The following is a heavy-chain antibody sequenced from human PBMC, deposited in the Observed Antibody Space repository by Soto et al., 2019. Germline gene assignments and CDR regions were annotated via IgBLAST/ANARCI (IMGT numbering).Heavy chain of an antibody. CDR3: ARDLGDFWSGYYDYYYYYGMDV. CDR1: GYTFTIYA. J-gene: IGHJ6*02. Sequence: GASVKVSCTASGYTFTIYAIHWVRQAPGQRLEWMGWINAGNGNTKYSQKFQGRVTITRDTSASTAYMELSSLRSEDTAVYYCARDLGDFWSGYYDYYYYYGMDVWGQGTTVTVSS. D-gene: IGHD3-3*01. CDR2: INAGNGNT. V-gene: IGHV1-3*01.